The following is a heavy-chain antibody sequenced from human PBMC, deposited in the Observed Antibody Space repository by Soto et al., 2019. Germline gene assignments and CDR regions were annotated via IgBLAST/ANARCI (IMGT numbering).Heavy chain of an antibody. D-gene: IGHD6-6*01. CDR1: GGSISSYY. Sequence: QVQLQESGPGLVKPSETLSLTCTVSGGSISSYYWSWIRQPPGKGLEWIGYIYYSGSTNYNPSLKSRVTISVDTYKNQFSLKLSSVTAADTAVYYCARAARPLPGNYYYYGMDVWGQGTTVTVSS. CDR3: ARAARPLPGNYYYYGMDV. CDR2: IYYSGST. V-gene: IGHV4-59*01. J-gene: IGHJ6*02.